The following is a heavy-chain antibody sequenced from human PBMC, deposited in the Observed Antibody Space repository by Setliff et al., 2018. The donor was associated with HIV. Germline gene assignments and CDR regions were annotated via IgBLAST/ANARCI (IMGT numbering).Heavy chain of an antibody. J-gene: IGHJ4*02. D-gene: IGHD6-19*01. CDR2: IYPGDYDV. CDR1: GYKFTSYW. Sequence: GESLKISCKTSGYKFTSYWIAWVRQMPGKGLEWMGIIYPGDYDVRYSPSFQGQVTISADKSISTAYLQWSSLKASDTAMYYCARHVYSSGWYDYWGQGTLVTVSS. V-gene: IGHV5-51*01. CDR3: ARHVYSSGWYDY.